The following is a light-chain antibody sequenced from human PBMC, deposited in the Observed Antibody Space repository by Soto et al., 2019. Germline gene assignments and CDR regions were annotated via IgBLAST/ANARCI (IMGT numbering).Light chain of an antibody. CDR1: QTVRNNY. V-gene: IGKV3D-20*02. J-gene: IGKJ4*01. CDR2: DAS. Sequence: EILMTQSPATLSVSPGERATLTCRASQTVRNNYLAWYQQKPGQAPRLLIYDASSRATGIPDRFSGGGSGTDFTLTISSLQPEDVAAYYCQKYNSAPLAFGGGTKVDIK. CDR3: QKYNSAPLA.